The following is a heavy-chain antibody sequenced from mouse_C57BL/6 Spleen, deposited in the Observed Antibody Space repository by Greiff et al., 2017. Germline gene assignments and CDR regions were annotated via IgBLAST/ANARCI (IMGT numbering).Heavy chain of an antibody. CDR2: ISYDGSN. D-gene: IGHD2-1*01. J-gene: IGHJ2*01. CDR3: ARDENYGNYFDY. V-gene: IGHV3-6*01. CDR1: GYSITRGYY. Sequence: VQRKESGPGLVKPSQSLSLTCSVTGYSITRGYYWNWIRQFPGNKLEWMGYISYDGSNNYNPSLKNRISITRDKSKNQFFLKLNSVTTEDTATYYCARDENYGNYFDYWGQGTTLTVSS.